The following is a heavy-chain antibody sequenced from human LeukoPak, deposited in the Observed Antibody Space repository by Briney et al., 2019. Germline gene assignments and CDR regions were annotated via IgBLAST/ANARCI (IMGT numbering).Heavy chain of an antibody. CDR3: AREAVAVAGSDY. J-gene: IGHJ4*02. CDR2: IIPILGIA. V-gene: IGHV1-69*04. Sequence: EASVKVSCKASGGTFSSYAISWVRQAPGQGLEWMGRIIPILGIANYAQKFQGRVTITADKSTSTAYMELSSLRSEDTAVYYCAREAVAVAGSDYWGQGTLVTVSS. CDR1: GGTFSSYA. D-gene: IGHD6-19*01.